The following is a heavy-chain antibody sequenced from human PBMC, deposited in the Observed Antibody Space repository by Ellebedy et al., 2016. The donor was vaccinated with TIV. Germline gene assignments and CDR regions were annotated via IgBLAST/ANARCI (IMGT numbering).Heavy chain of an antibody. J-gene: IGHJ6*03. Sequence: GESLKISCAASGFSFSSYSMTWARQAPGKGLEWVSSISSSSSYIYFADSLKGRVTISRDNAKNSLYLQMNSLRAEDTAVYYCARGTEGGVPSYMDVWGKGTTVTVSS. D-gene: IGHD1-14*01. CDR2: ISSSSSYI. CDR3: ARGTEGGVPSYMDV. V-gene: IGHV3-21*01. CDR1: GFSFSSYS.